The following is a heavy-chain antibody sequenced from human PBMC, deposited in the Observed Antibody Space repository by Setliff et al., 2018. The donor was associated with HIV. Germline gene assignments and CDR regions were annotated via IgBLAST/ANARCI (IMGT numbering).Heavy chain of an antibody. CDR3: ARGATYYYDSSGYYSLLADAFDI. CDR2: IIPILGIK. D-gene: IGHD3-22*01. Sequence: SVKVSCKASGGTFSSYAISWVRQAPGQGLEWMGGIIPILGIKKYAQKLQGRVTITADKSTSTAYMGLSSLRSEDTAVYYCARGATYYYDSSGYYSLLADAFDIWGQGTRGTVS. J-gene: IGHJ3*02. CDR1: GGTFSSYA. V-gene: IGHV1-69*10.